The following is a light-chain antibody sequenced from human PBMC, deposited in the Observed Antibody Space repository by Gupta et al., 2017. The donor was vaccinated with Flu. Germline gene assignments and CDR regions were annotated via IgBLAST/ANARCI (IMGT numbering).Light chain of an antibody. CDR3: GTWDSSLCAGV. Sequence: QPVLTQPPSVSAAPGQKVTISCSGSSSNIGNDYVSWFQQLPGAAPKLLVYEVNHRPSGIPDRFSGSKSVTSATLGITGLQACDDADYYCGTWDSSLCAGVFGVVTKLTVL. CDR2: EVN. CDR1: SSNIGNDY. V-gene: IGLV1-51*02. J-gene: IGLJ3*02.